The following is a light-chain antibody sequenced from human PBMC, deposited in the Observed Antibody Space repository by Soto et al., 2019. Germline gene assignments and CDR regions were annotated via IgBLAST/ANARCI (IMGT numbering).Light chain of an antibody. CDR1: RSVLHSSNNQNH. CDR3: QQYYNSPLT. J-gene: IGKJ1*01. CDR2: WAS. V-gene: IGKV4-1*01. Sequence: DIVMTQSPDSLAVSLGERATIKCKSSRSVLHSSNNQNHLAWYQKKPGQPPKMLIYWASTRESGVPDRFSGSGSGTDFTLTISSLQAEDVAVYYCQQYYNSPLTFGQGTKVDIK.